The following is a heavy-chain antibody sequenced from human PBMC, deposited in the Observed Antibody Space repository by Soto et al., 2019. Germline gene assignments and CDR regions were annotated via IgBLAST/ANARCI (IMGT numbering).Heavy chain of an antibody. CDR1: GGSISSYY. D-gene: IGHD1-7*01. V-gene: IGHV4-59*08. Sequence: QVQLQESGPGLVKPSETLSLTCTVSGGSISSYYWSWIRQPPGKGLEWIGYIYHSGSTNYNPSLKSRVTISGDTSKNQFSLKLSSVTAADTAVYYCTRRNWNYVPSHPDPYYMDVWGKGTTVTVSS. CDR3: TRRNWNYVPSHPDPYYMDV. J-gene: IGHJ6*03. CDR2: IYHSGST.